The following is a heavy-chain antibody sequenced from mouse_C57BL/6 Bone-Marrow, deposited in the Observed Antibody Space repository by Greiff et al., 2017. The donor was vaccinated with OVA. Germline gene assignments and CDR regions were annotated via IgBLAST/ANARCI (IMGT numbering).Heavy chain of an antibody. Sequence: VQLKQSGAELVKPGASVTMSCKASGYTFTSYWITWVKQRPGQGLEWIGDIYPGSGSTTYNAKFKSKATLTVDTSSSTAYMQLSSLTSEDSAVDYGARRGSKSHFAYWGQGTTLTVSA. J-gene: IGHJ2*01. CDR2: IYPGSGST. V-gene: IGHV1-55*01. CDR1: GYTFTSYW. D-gene: IGHD1-1*01. CDR3: ARRGSKSHFAY.